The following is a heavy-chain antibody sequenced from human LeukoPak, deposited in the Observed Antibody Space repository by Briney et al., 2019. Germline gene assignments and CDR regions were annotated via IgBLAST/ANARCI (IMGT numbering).Heavy chain of an antibody. D-gene: IGHD5-12*01. J-gene: IGHJ4*02. V-gene: IGHV3-30*04. Sequence: GGSLRLSCAASGFTFSSYAMHWVRQAPGKGLEWVAVISYDGSNKYYADSVKGRFTISRDNSKNTLYLQMNSLRAEDTAVYYCARYSGYDPETPAYFDYWGQGTLVTVSS. CDR1: GFTFSSYA. CDR3: ARYSGYDPETPAYFDY. CDR2: ISYDGSNK.